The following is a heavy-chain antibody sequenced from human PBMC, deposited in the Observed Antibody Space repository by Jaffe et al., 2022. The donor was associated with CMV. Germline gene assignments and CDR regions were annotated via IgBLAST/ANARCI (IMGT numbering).Heavy chain of an antibody. CDR3: ARSPGPTYYDILTGYYYYYYYMDV. CDR1: GFTFSSYG. CDR2: IWYDGSNK. J-gene: IGHJ6*03. Sequence: QVQLVESGGGVVQPGRSLRLSCAASGFTFSSYGMHWVRQAPGKGLEWVAVIWYDGSNKYYADSVKGRFTISRDNSKNTLYLQMNSLRAEDTAVYYCARSPGPTYYDILTGYYYYYYYMDVWGKGTTVTVSS. D-gene: IGHD3-9*01. V-gene: IGHV3-33*08.